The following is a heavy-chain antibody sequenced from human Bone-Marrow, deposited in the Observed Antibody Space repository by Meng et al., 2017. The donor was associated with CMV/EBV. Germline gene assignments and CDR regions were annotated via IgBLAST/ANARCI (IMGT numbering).Heavy chain of an antibody. V-gene: IGHV3-21*01. CDR2: ISSSSSYI. J-gene: IGHJ6*02. D-gene: IGHD3-3*01. CDR1: GFTFDDHG. Sequence: GGSLRLSCAASGFTFDDHGMSWVRQAPGKGLEWVSSISSSSSYIYYADSVKGRFTISRDNSKNSLYLQMNSLRAEDTAVYYCARDTSGTPDYDFWSGFWGYYGMDVWGQGTTVTVSS. CDR3: ARDTSGTPDYDFWSGFWGYYGMDV.